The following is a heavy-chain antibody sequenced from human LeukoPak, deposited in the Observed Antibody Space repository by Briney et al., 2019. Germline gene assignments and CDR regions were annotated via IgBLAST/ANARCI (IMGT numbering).Heavy chain of an antibody. V-gene: IGHV3-7*03. CDR2: MNQDGSQR. CDR1: GFTFSNYY. CDR3: ASDRLPSNDRGLDP. D-gene: IGHD1-1*01. Sequence: GGSLRLSCAASGFTFSNYYMSWVRQAPGKGLEWVANMNQDGSQRNYVDSVKGRFTISRDNAKNSLYLQMNSLRVEDTAVYFCASDRLPSNDRGLDPWGQGTPVIVSS. J-gene: IGHJ5*02.